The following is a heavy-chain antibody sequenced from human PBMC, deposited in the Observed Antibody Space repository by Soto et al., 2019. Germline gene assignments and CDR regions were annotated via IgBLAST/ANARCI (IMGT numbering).Heavy chain of an antibody. V-gene: IGHV1-18*01. CDR2: ISAYNGNT. CDR3: ARLDYDFWSGYPYNWFDP. J-gene: IGHJ5*02. Sequence: ASVKVSCKASGYTFTSYGISWVRQAPGQGLEWMGWISAYNGNTNYAQKLQGRVTMTTDTSTSTAYMELRSLRSDDTAVYYCARLDYDFWSGYPYNWFDPWGQGTLVTVSS. D-gene: IGHD3-3*01. CDR1: GYTFTSYG.